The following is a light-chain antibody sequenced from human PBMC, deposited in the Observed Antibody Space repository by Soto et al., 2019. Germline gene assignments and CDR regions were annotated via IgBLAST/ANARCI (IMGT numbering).Light chain of an antibody. Sequence: DIVMTQSPDSLAVSLGERATINCKSSQSVLYSSNNKNYLAWYQQKPGQPPKLLIYWASTRESGVPDRFSGSGSGTDFTLTITSLQAEDVAVSYCHHYYSTPRTFGQGTKLEFK. J-gene: IGKJ2*01. CDR3: HHYYSTPRT. CDR2: WAS. CDR1: QSVLYSSNNKNY. V-gene: IGKV4-1*01.